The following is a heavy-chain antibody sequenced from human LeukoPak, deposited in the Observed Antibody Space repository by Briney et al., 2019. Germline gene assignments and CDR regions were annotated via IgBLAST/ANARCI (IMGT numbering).Heavy chain of an antibody. D-gene: IGHD6-6*01. CDR2: ISYDGSNK. CDR1: RFTFSSYG. Sequence: GGSLRLSCAASRFTFSSYGMHWVRQAPGKGLEWVAVISYDGSNKYYADSVKGRFTISRDNSKNTLYLQMNSLRAEDTAVYYCAKDITEYSSSCFDYWGQGTLVTVSS. CDR3: AKDITEYSSSCFDY. V-gene: IGHV3-30*18. J-gene: IGHJ4*02.